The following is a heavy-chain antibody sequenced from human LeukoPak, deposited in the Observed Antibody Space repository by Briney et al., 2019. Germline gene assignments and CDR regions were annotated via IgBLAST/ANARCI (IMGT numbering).Heavy chain of an antibody. D-gene: IGHD3-22*01. CDR1: GFTVSSNY. Sequence: GGSLRLSCAASGFTVSSNYMSWVRQAPGKGLEWVSVIYSGGSTYYADSVKGRFTISRDNSKNTLYLQMNSLRAEDTAVYYRARADSSGYYGSYYFDYWGQGTLVTVSS. CDR3: ARADSSGYYGSYYFDY. J-gene: IGHJ4*02. CDR2: IYSGGST. V-gene: IGHV3-66*02.